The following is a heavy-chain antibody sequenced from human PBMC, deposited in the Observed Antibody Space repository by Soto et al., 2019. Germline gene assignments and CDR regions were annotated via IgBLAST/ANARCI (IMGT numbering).Heavy chain of an antibody. CDR3: AREGGAPGAFDH. V-gene: IGHV1-8*01. CDR2: MNPNSGNT. D-gene: IGHD7-27*01. J-gene: IGHJ4*02. CDR1: GYTFTSYD. Sequence: ASVKVSCKASGYTFTSYDINWVRQATGQGLEWMGWMNPNSGNTGYAQKFQGRVTMTRNTSISTAYMELSSLRSEDTAVYYCAREGGAPGAFDHWGQGTLVTVSS.